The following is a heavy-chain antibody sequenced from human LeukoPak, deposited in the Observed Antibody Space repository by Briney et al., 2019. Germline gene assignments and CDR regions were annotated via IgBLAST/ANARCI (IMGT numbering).Heavy chain of an antibody. V-gene: IGHV1-69*04. Sequence: ASVKVSCQASGGTFSSYAISWVRQAPGQGIEWMGRVIPSLDITNYAQKFQGRVTITADKSTSTAYMELRSLRSEDTAVYYCARGFGGSSGSSDYYGMDVWGQGTTVIVSS. CDR3: ARGFGGSSGSSDYYGMDV. CDR2: VIPSLDIT. D-gene: IGHD3-22*01. CDR1: GGTFSSYA. J-gene: IGHJ6*02.